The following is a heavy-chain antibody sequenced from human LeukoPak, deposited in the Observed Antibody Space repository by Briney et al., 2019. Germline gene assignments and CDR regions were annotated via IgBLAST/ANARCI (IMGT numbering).Heavy chain of an antibody. Sequence: GASVNLSCTASGVTFSSYAISWVRQAPGQGLEWMGGIIPIFGTANYAQKFQGRVTITADESTSTVYMELSSLRSEDTAVYYCASGGIAVAASYYYYGMDVWGKGTTVTVSS. CDR2: IIPIFGTA. J-gene: IGHJ6*04. D-gene: IGHD6-19*01. CDR3: ASGGIAVAASYYYYGMDV. V-gene: IGHV1-69*01. CDR1: GVTFSSYA.